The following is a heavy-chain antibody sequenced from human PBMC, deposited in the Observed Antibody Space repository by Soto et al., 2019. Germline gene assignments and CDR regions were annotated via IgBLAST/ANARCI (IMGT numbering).Heavy chain of an antibody. V-gene: IGHV4-31*03. CDR3: ARDLAEGRIHSDDYIWGSYRSGAFDI. Sequence: QVQLQESGPGLVKPSQTLSLTCTVSGSSISSGGYYWSWIRQHPGKGLEWIGYIYYSGSTYYNPSLKSRVTISVDTSKNQFSLKLSSVTAADTAVYYCARDLAEGRIHSDDYIWGSYRSGAFDIWGQGTMVTVSS. J-gene: IGHJ3*02. CDR1: GSSISSGGYY. CDR2: IYYSGST. D-gene: IGHD3-16*02.